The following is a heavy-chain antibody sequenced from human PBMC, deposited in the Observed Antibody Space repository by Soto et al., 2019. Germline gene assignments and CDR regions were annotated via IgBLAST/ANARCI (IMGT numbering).Heavy chain of an antibody. Sequence: QVQLVESGGGVVQPGRSLRLSCAASGFTFSSYGMHWVRQAPGKGLEWVAVISYDGSNKYYADSVKGRFTISRDNSKNTLYLQMNSLRAEDTAVYYCAKGVGATEFDYWGQGTLVTVSS. CDR2: ISYDGSNK. D-gene: IGHD1-26*01. J-gene: IGHJ4*02. CDR1: GFTFSSYG. CDR3: AKGVGATEFDY. V-gene: IGHV3-30*18.